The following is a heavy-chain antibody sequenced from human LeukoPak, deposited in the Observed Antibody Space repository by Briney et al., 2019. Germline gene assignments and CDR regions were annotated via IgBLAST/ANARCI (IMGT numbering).Heavy chain of an antibody. D-gene: IGHD6-13*01. Sequence: GESLRISCKGSGYSFTTYWISWVRQMPGRGLEWMGRIDPSDSYTNYSPSFQGHVTISADKSFSTAYLQWTSLKASDTAMYYCARHAKAYGSSCDYWGQGTLVTVSS. CDR3: ARHAKAYGSSCDY. CDR1: GYSFTTYW. CDR2: IDPSDSYT. J-gene: IGHJ4*02. V-gene: IGHV5-10-1*01.